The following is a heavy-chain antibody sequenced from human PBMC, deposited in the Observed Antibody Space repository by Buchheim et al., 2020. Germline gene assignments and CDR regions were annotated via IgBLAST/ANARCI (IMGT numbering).Heavy chain of an antibody. J-gene: IGHJ6*02. D-gene: IGHD6-13*01. Sequence: QVQLVESGGGVVQPGRSLRLSCAASGFTFSSYGMHWVRQAPGKGLEWVAVIWYDGSNKYYADSVKGRFTLSRDNSKNTMYLQMNSLRAEDTAVYYCARGQQQLVRYYYYGMDVWGQGTT. CDR1: GFTFSSYG. CDR3: ARGQQQLVRYYYYGMDV. CDR2: IWYDGSNK. V-gene: IGHV3-33*01.